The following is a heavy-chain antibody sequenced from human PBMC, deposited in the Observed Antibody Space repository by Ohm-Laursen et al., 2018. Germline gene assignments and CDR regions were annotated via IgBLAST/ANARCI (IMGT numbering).Heavy chain of an antibody. CDR2: ISGSGGST. CDR3: AKEGDNYYGSGSYYWVEGDY. J-gene: IGHJ4*02. V-gene: IGHV3-23*01. CDR1: GFTFSSYA. Sequence: SLRLSCAASGFTFSSYAMSWVRQAPGKGLEWVSAISGSGGSTYYADSVKGRFTISRDNSKNTLYLQMNSLRAEDTAVYYCAKEGDNYYGSGSYYWVEGDYWGQGTLVTVSS. D-gene: IGHD3-10*01.